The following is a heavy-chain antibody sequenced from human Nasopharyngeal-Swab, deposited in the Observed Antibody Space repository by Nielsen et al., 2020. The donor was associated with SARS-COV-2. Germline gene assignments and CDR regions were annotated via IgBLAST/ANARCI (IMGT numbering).Heavy chain of an antibody. CDR2: ISYDGSNK. V-gene: IGHV3-30*18. Sequence: GESLKISCAASGFTFRSYGIHWVRLAPGKGLEWVALISYDGSNKYYADSVKGRFTISRDNSKNTLYLQMNSLRAEDTAVYHCAKEVVPRNYYYNYMDVWGIGTTVTVSS. D-gene: IGHD3-22*01. CDR3: AKEVVPRNYYYNYMDV. J-gene: IGHJ6*03. CDR1: GFTFRSYG.